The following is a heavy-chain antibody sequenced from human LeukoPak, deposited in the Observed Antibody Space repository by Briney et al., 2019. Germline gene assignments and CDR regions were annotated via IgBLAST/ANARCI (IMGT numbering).Heavy chain of an antibody. Sequence: GGSLRLSCAGSGFVFRSCWMHWVRQTPGKGLVWVSRIQSDGSRADYADFAKGRFTISRDNARDTVDLQMNSLRAEDTAVYYCAREGANYQDYFDSWGQGTLVTVSS. CDR1: GFVFRSCW. CDR3: AREGANYQDYFDS. J-gene: IGHJ4*02. D-gene: IGHD4/OR15-4a*01. CDR2: IQSDGSRA. V-gene: IGHV3-74*01.